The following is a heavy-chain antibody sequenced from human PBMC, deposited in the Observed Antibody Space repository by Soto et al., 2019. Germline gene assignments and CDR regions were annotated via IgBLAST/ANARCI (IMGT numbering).Heavy chain of an antibody. J-gene: IGHJ6*01. CDR3: ARGRPYGMDV. V-gene: IGHV3-74*01. CDR1: GFTFGSYW. Sequence: EVQLVESGGGLVQPGGSLRVSCAASGFTFGSYWMNWVRQAPGKGLVWVSRIDSDGSSTTYADSVKGRFTTSRDNAKNTLYLQMRSLIVEDTAVYYCARGRPYGMDVRGQGTKVTVSS. CDR2: IDSDGSST.